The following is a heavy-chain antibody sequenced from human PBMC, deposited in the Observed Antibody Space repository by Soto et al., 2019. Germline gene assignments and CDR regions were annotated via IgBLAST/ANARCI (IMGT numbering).Heavy chain of an antibody. CDR2: INHSGST. V-gene: IGHV4-34*01. CDR1: GGSFSGYY. Sequence: PSETLSLTCAVYGGSFSGYYWSWIRQPPGKGLEWIGEINHSGSTNYNPSLKSRVTISVDTSKNQFSLKLSSVTAADTAVYYCARDIRTNHWFDPWGQGTLVTVSS. CDR3: ARDIRTNHWFDP. D-gene: IGHD3-3*02. J-gene: IGHJ5*02.